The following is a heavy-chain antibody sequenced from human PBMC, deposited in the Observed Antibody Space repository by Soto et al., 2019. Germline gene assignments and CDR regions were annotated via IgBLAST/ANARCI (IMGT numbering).Heavy chain of an antibody. Sequence: LRLSCAASGVTFSSHAMHWVRQAPGKGLEWVAVISYDGSKKYYADSVKGRFTISRDNSKNTLSLQMNSLRNEDTAVYYCASGSSTQEGWFDPWGKRTLVPVSS. D-gene: IGHD2-2*01. CDR1: GVTFSSHA. CDR3: ASGSSTQEGWFDP. CDR2: ISYDGSKK. J-gene: IGHJ5*02. V-gene: IGHV3-30-3*01.